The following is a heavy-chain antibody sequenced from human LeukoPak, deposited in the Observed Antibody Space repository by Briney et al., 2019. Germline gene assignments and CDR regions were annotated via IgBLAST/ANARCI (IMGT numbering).Heavy chain of an antibody. CDR3: ARGDRFGSYYYYMDV. V-gene: IGHV1-46*01. J-gene: IGHJ6*03. D-gene: IGHD3-16*01. Sequence: ASVKVSCKASGYTFTSYYMHWVRQAPGQGLEWMAIINPSGGSTSYAQKFQGRVTVTRDTSTSTVYMELSSLRSEDTAVYYCARGDRFGSYYYYMDVWGKGTTVTVSS. CDR1: GYTFTSYY. CDR2: INPSGGST.